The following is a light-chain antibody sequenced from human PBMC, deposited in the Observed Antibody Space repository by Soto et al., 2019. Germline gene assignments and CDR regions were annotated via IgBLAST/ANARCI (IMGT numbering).Light chain of an antibody. Sequence: DIQMTQSPSSVSACVGDRVSIACRASQDIGDWLAWYQQKPGKAPKLLVYAASSLQSGVPSRFSISGSGTDFTVTISRLQREDFATYYCQQSYSTLTFGQGTRLENK. CDR3: QQSYSTLT. CDR2: AAS. J-gene: IGKJ5*01. V-gene: IGKV1-39*01. CDR1: QDIGDW.